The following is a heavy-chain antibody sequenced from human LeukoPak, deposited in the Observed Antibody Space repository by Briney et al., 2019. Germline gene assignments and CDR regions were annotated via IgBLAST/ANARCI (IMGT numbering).Heavy chain of an antibody. CDR2: ISGSGGST. CDR1: GFTFSSYW. D-gene: IGHD5-18*01. CDR3: AKDMIQLWLGYLSFDY. V-gene: IGHV3-23*01. J-gene: IGHJ4*02. Sequence: GGSLRLSCAASGFTFSSYWMSGVRQAPGKGLEWVSAISGSGGSTYYADSVKGRFTISRDNSKNTLYLQMNSLRAEDTAVYYCAKDMIQLWLGYLSFDYWGQGTLVTVSS.